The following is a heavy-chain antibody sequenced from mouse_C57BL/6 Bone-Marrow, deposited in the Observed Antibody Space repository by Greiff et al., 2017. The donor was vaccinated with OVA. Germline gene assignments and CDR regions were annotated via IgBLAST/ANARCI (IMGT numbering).Heavy chain of an antibody. Sequence: QVQLQQPGAELVQPGASVKLSCKASGYTFTSYWMHWVKQRPGRGLEWIGRIDTNSGGTKYNDKLKSKATLTVDKPSSTAYMQLSSLTSEDAAVYYCAREGYWGQGTLVTVSA. CDR3: AREGY. V-gene: IGHV1-72*01. CDR2: IDTNSGGT. J-gene: IGHJ3*01. CDR1: GYTFTSYW.